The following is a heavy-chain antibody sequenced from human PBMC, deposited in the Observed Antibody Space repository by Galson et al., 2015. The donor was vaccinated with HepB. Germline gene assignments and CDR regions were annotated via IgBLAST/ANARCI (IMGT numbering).Heavy chain of an antibody. CDR1: GFTFSSYA. J-gene: IGHJ4*02. CDR3: ARVGLRYFDWLSQFAY. D-gene: IGHD3-9*01. V-gene: IGHV3-30-3*01. Sequence: SLRLSCAASGFTFSSYAMHWVRQAPGKGLEWVAVISYDGSNKYYADSVKGRFTISRDNSKNTLYLQMNSLRAEDTAVYYCARVGLRYFDWLSQFAYWGQGTLVTVSS. CDR2: ISYDGSNK.